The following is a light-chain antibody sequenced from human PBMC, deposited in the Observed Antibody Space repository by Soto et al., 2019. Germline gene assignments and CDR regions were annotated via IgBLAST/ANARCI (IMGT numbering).Light chain of an antibody. V-gene: IGKV3-11*01. Sequence: EIVLTQSPATQSLSPGERATLSCRASQSVKTFLVWYQQRPGQPPRLLIHDASHRAAGIPARFSGSGFGTDFTLTISSLEPEDAAVYYCQQRSNWPPITFGQGTRLEIK. CDR3: QQRSNWPPIT. CDR1: QSVKTF. CDR2: DAS. J-gene: IGKJ5*01.